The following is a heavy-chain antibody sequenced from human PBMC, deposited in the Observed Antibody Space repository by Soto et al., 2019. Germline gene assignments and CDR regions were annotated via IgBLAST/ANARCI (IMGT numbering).Heavy chain of an antibody. J-gene: IGHJ4*02. Sequence: GESLKISCKGSGYSYTSYWIGWVRQRPGRGLEWMGIINPADSETNYSPSFQGQVTISADRSIGTAYLQWSSLEASDSAFYFCARSPRSSPYFDYWGQGALVTVSS. CDR1: GYSYTSYW. CDR2: INPADSET. D-gene: IGHD6-13*01. V-gene: IGHV5-51*01. CDR3: ARSPRSSPYFDY.